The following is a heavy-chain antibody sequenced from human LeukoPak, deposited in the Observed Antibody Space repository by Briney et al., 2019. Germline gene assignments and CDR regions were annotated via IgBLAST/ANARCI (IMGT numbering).Heavy chain of an antibody. CDR3: AGRYCSSTSCYSAPFDY. CDR2: XXPNSGGT. CDR1: GYTFTGYY. Sequence: GASVKVSCKASGYTFTGYYMHWXXXAPGQGLXWXXXXXPNSGGTNYAQKFQGRVTMTXXTSISTAYMELSRLRSDDTAVYYCAGRYCSSTSCYSAPFDYWGQGTLVTVSS. J-gene: IGHJ4*02. V-gene: IGHV1-2*02. D-gene: IGHD2-2*01.